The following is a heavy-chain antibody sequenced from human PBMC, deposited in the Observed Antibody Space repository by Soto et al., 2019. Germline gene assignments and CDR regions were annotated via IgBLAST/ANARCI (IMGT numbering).Heavy chain of an antibody. CDR3: ARDRTVRGDWFDP. V-gene: IGHV4-4*07. CDR1: GGSISSYY. Sequence: PSEILSLTCTVSGGSISSYYWTWIRQPAGKGLEWIGRISTSGTTNYNPSLKSRVTMSVDTPKNQFSLKLNSVTAADTAVYYCARDRTVRGDWFDPWGQGTLVTVSS. J-gene: IGHJ5*02. CDR2: ISTSGTT. D-gene: IGHD3-10*01.